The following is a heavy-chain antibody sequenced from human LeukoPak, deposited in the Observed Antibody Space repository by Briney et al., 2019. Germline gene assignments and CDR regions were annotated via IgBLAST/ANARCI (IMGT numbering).Heavy chain of an antibody. V-gene: IGHV5-51*01. D-gene: IGHD3-10*01. J-gene: IGHJ6*02. CDR2: IYPGDSDT. CDR3: ARAPRGRDYYYGMDV. CDR1: GYSFTSYW. Sequence: PGESLKISCKGSGYSFTSYWIGWVRQMPGKGLEWMGIIYPGDSDTRYSPSFQGQVTISADKSISTAYLQWSSLKASDTAMYYCARAPRGRDYYYGMDVWGQGTTVTVSS.